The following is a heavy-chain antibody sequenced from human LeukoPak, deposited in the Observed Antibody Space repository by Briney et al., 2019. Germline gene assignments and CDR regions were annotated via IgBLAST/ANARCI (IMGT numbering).Heavy chain of an antibody. D-gene: IGHD5-18*01. CDR1: GGSISSYY. J-gene: IGHJ4*02. Sequence: SGTLSLTCTVSGGSISSYYWNWIRQPPGKGLEWIGYIYSSGSTNYNPSLKSRVAISVDTSRNQFSLKLSSVTTADTAVYYCARGYGYYFESWGQGTLVTVPS. CDR3: ARGYGYYFES. V-gene: IGHV4-59*03. CDR2: IYSSGST.